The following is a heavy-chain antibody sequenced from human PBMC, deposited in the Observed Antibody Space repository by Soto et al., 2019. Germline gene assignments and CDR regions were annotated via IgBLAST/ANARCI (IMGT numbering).Heavy chain of an antibody. V-gene: IGHV4-59*08. CDR1: GGSISSYY. Sequence: SETLSLTCTVSGGSISSYYWSWIRQPPGKGLEWIGYIYYSGSTNYNPSLKSRVTISVDTSKNQFSLKLSSVTAADTAVYYCARRGGDCSSTSCYWYFDLWGRGTLVTVSS. CDR3: ARRGGDCSSTSCYWYFDL. J-gene: IGHJ2*01. D-gene: IGHD2-2*01. CDR2: IYYSGST.